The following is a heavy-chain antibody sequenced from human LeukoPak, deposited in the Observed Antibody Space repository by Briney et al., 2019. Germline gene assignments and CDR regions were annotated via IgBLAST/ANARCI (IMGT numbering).Heavy chain of an antibody. CDR2: IYPGDSDT. J-gene: IGHJ5*02. Sequence: GESLKISCRASGYSFSTYWIGWVRQMPGKGLEWMGIIYPGDSDTRYSPSFQGQVTISADKSISTAYLQWSSLKASDTAMYYCARESRGYCSSTTCRWFDPWGQGTLVTVSS. CDR1: GYSFSTYW. CDR3: ARESRGYCSSTTCRWFDP. D-gene: IGHD2-2*01. V-gene: IGHV5-51*01.